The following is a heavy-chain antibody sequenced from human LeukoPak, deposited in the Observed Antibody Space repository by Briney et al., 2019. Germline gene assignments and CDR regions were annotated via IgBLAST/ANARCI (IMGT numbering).Heavy chain of an antibody. V-gene: IGHV3-48*03. D-gene: IGHD6-13*01. CDR2: ISSSGSTI. J-gene: IGHJ4*02. CDR1: GFTFSSYE. Sequence: GGSLRLSCAASGFTFSSYEMNWVRQAPGKGLEWVSYISSSGSTIYYADSVKGRFTISRDNAKNSLYLQMYSLRAEDTAVYYCAREGIAAAGTDYWGQGTLVTVSS. CDR3: AREGIAAAGTDY.